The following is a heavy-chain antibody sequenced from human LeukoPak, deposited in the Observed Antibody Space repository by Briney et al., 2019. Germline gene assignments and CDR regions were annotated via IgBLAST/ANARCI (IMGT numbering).Heavy chain of an antibody. Sequence: PSETLSLTCAVYGGSFSGYYWSWIRQPPGKGLEWIGEINHSGSTNYNPSLKSRVTISVDTSKNQFSLKLSSVNAADTAVYYCARDHAPGNWFDPWGQGTLVTVSS. CDR3: ARDHAPGNWFDP. D-gene: IGHD3-10*01. CDR2: INHSGST. V-gene: IGHV4-34*01. J-gene: IGHJ5*02. CDR1: GGSFSGYY.